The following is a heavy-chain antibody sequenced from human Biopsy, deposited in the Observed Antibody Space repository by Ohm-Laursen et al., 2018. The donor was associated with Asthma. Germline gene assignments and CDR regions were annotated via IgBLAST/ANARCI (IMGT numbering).Heavy chain of an antibody. Sequence: GQTLSLTCAASGFAVSRDHMFWVRQAPGKGLEWVSVIYSGGTSHTADSVRGRFTISRDYSKNTLYLQMHSLRAEDTAVYYCARTFHFWSPYHAEHYQLWGQGTLVTVSS. D-gene: IGHD3-3*02. V-gene: IGHV3-53*01. CDR2: IYSGGTS. J-gene: IGHJ1*01. CDR1: GFAVSRDH. CDR3: ARTFHFWSPYHAEHYQL.